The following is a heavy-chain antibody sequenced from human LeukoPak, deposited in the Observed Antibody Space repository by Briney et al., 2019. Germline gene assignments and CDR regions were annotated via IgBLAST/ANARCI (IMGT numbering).Heavy chain of an antibody. Sequence: HPGGSLRLSCAASGFTFSSYSMNWVRQAPGKGLEWVSYISSSSSTIYYADSVKGRFTISRDNAKNSLYLQMNSLRAEDTAVYYCALHYYDSSGYYHPFDYWGQGTLVTVSS. D-gene: IGHD3-22*01. CDR1: GFTFSSYS. CDR2: ISSSSSTI. J-gene: IGHJ4*02. V-gene: IGHV3-48*04. CDR3: ALHYYDSSGYYHPFDY.